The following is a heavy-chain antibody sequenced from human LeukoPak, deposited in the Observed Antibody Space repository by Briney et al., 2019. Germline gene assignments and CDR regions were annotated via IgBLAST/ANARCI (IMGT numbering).Heavy chain of an antibody. Sequence: SETLSLTCTASGGSISNYYWSWIRQPPGKGLEWIGYIYYSGSTNYNPSLKSRVTISADTSKNQFSLKLSSVTAADTAVYYCARVGGSNYYYYGMDVWGQGTTVTVSS. CDR1: GGSISNYY. J-gene: IGHJ6*02. D-gene: IGHD4-23*01. V-gene: IGHV4-59*01. CDR3: ARVGGSNYYYYGMDV. CDR2: IYYSGST.